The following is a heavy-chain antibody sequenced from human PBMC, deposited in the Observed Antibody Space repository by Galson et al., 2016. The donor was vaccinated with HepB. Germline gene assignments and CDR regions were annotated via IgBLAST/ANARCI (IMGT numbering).Heavy chain of an antibody. Sequence: SVKVSCKASGGTFSSYAINWMRQAPGHGPEWMGGIIPTFTTTTYYAQKFQGRVTITADESTSTAYMELSSLRSEDTAVYYCATQGPGGSFDYWGQGTLVTVSS. CDR3: ATQGPGGSFDY. J-gene: IGHJ4*02. V-gene: IGHV1-69*13. CDR1: GGTFSSYA. D-gene: IGHD3-16*01. CDR2: IIPTFTTT.